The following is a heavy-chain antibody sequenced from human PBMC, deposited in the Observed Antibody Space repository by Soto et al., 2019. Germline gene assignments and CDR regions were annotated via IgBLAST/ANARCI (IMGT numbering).Heavy chain of an antibody. CDR2: VSRNGINT. J-gene: IGHJ6*04. CDR1: GFSFSSYD. CDR3: AITYYDFDV. V-gene: IGHV3-64*01. D-gene: IGHD3-3*01. Sequence: EEQLVQSGGGLVQPGGSLRLSCAASGFSFSSYDLFWVRQAPGKGLEYVSAVSRNGINTYYANSVKGRFTISRDNSKNIMYLQMGTLRAEDMAEYYCAITYYDFDVWGKGTTVIVSS.